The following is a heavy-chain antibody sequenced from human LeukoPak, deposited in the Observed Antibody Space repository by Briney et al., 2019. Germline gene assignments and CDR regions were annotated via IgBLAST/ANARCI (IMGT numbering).Heavy chain of an antibody. CDR1: GGSISSYY. CDR3: ARGRNDYVWGSYRYEHDY. D-gene: IGHD3-16*02. Sequence: SETLSLTCTVSGGSISSYYWSWIRQPPGKGLEWIGYIYYSGSTNYNPSLKSRVTISVDTSKNQFSLKLSSVTAADTAVYYCARGRNDYVWGSYRYEHDYWGQGTLVTVSS. J-gene: IGHJ4*02. V-gene: IGHV4-59*12. CDR2: IYYSGST.